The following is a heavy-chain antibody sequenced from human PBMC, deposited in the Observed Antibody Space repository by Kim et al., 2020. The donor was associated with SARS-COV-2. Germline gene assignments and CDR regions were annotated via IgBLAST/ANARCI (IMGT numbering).Heavy chain of an antibody. J-gene: IGHJ6*02. D-gene: IGHD3-9*01. CDR3: ARERLKYYDILTGYYAPPYCGMDV. Sequence: GGSLRLSCAASGFTFSSYGMHWVRQAPGKGLEWVAVIWYDGSNKYYADSVKGRFTISRDNSKNTLYLQMNSLRAEDTAVYYCARERLKYYDILTGYYAPPYCGMDVWGQGTTVTVSS. CDR1: GFTFSSYG. CDR2: IWYDGSNK. V-gene: IGHV3-33*01.